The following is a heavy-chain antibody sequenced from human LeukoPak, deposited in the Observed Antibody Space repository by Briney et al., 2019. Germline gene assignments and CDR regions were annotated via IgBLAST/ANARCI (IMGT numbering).Heavy chain of an antibody. CDR2: INHSGST. J-gene: IGHJ3*02. CDR3: ARGLQRLRYFDWLPSGAFDI. V-gene: IGHV4-34*01. Sequence: PSETLSLTCAVYGGSFSGYYWSWIRQPPGKGLEWIGEINHSGSTNYNPSLKSRVTIPVDTSKSQFSLKLSSVTAADTAVYYCARGLQRLRYFDWLPSGAFDIWGQGTMVTVSS. D-gene: IGHD3-9*01. CDR1: GGSFSGYY.